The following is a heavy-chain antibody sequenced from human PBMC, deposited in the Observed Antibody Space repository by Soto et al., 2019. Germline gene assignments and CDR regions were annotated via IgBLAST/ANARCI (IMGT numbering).Heavy chain of an antibody. V-gene: IGHV1-18*01. Sequence: QVQLVQSGAEVKKPGASVKVSCKASGYTFTSYGITWVRQAPGQGLEWMGWISAYNGNTNYAQKLQGRVTMTTYTSTSTAYMEVRSLRSDDTAVYYCARTDSRPQDFDYGGQGTLVTVSS. CDR2: ISAYNGNT. J-gene: IGHJ4*02. CDR3: ARTDSRPQDFDY. CDR1: GYTFTSYG. D-gene: IGHD6-13*01.